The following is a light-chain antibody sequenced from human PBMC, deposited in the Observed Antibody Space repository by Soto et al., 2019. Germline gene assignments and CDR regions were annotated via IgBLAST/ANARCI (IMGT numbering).Light chain of an antibody. CDR3: QQYSNWLRYT. CDR1: QSVSSN. J-gene: IGKJ2*01. Sequence: EIVMTQSPATLSVSPGERATLSCRASQSVSSNLAWYQQKPGQAPRLLIYGASTRATGIPARFSGSGSGTEFTLTISSLQSEDFAVYYCQQYSNWLRYTFGQGTKLEIK. CDR2: GAS. V-gene: IGKV3-15*01.